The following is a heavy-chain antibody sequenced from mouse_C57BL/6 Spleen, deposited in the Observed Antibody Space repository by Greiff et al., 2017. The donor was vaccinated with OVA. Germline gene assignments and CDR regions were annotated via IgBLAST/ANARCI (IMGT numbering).Heavy chain of an antibody. CDR2: IYPGDGDT. J-gene: IGHJ3*01. CDR1: GYAFSSSW. Sequence: QVQLKESGPELVKPGASVKISCKASGYAFSSSWMNWVKQRPGKGLEWIGRIYPGDGDTNYNGKFKGKATLTADKSSSTAYMQLSSLTSEDSAVYFCARDDYDDGGFAYWGQGTLVTVSA. CDR3: ARDDYDDGGFAY. V-gene: IGHV1-82*01. D-gene: IGHD2-4*01.